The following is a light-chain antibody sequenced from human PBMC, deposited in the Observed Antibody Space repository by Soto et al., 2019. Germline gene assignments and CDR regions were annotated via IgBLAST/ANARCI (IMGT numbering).Light chain of an antibody. CDR2: KAS. CDR1: QSISTW. J-gene: IGKJ2*02. CDR3: QQYNTYSRT. V-gene: IGKV1-5*03. Sequence: DSEMTQSPSTLSASVGDRVTITCRASQSISTWLAWYQHKPGKAPKLLIYKASSLEDAVPSRFSCSGAGTEFTLTISSLQPDDFATYYCQQYNTYSRTFGQGTKVETK.